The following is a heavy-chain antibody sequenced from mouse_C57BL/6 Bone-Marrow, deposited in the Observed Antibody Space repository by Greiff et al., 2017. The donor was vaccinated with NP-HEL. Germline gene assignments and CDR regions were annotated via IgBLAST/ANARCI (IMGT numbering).Heavy chain of an antibody. Sequence: QVQLQQPGTELVKPGASVKLSCKASGYTFTSYWMHWVKQRPGQGLEWIGNINPSNGGTNYNEKFKSKSTLTVDKSSSTAYMQLSSLTSEDSAVYYCASGYYGTLNWYFDVWGTGTTVTVSS. CDR2: INPSNGGT. V-gene: IGHV1-53*01. CDR1: GYTFTSYW. J-gene: IGHJ1*03. CDR3: ASGYYGTLNWYFDV. D-gene: IGHD1-1*01.